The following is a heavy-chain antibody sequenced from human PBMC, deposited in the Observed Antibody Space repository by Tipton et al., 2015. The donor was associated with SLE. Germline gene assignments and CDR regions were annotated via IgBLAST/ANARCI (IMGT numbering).Heavy chain of an antibody. CDR2: IYAGGST. CDR1: DGSISDYY. D-gene: IGHD3-3*01. V-gene: IGHV4-4*07. Sequence: TLSLTCTVSDGSISDYYWTWIRQPAGEGLEWIGRIYAGGSTNYNPSLRSRAAMSVDTSKSHFSLKLTSVTAADTAVYYCARRPAYDFWSGPLDYWGQGSLVTVSS. J-gene: IGHJ4*02. CDR3: ARRPAYDFWSGPLDY.